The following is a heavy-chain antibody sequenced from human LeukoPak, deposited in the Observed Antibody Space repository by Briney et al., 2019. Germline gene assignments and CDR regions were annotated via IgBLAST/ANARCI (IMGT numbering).Heavy chain of an antibody. V-gene: IGHV3-30*03. J-gene: IGHJ4*02. CDR1: GFTSSSYG. D-gene: IGHD6-13*01. Sequence: GGSLRLSCAASGFTSSSYGMHWVRQAPGKGLEWVAVISHDGSNKYYADSVKGRFTISRDNSKNTLYLQMNSLRAEDTAVYYCARDHSSSLGLDYWGQGTLVTVSS. CDR3: ARDHSSSLGLDY. CDR2: ISHDGSNK.